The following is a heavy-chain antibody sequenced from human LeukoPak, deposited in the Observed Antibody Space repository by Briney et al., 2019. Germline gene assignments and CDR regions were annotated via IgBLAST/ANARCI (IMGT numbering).Heavy chain of an antibody. CDR1: GFTFDGYG. Sequence: GGSLRLSCADSGFTFDGYGMSWVRQAPGKGLEWVSGINWDGGSTFYADSVKGRFTISRDNAKNTLYLQMNSLRAEDTALYYCARDLSSSWYNFGYWGQGTLVTVSS. J-gene: IGHJ4*02. V-gene: IGHV3-20*04. CDR3: ARDLSSSWYNFGY. D-gene: IGHD6-13*01. CDR2: INWDGGST.